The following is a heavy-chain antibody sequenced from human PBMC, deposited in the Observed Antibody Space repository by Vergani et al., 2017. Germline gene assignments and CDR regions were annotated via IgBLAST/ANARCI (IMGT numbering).Heavy chain of an antibody. D-gene: IGHD3-22*01. J-gene: IGHJ6*03. CDR3: AIVRSIGYPLYYYYMDV. Sequence: QVQLVQSGAEVKKPGSSVKVSCKASGGTFSSYAISWVRQAPGQGLEWMGWISAYNGSTKCAQKLQGRVTMTTDTSTGTAYMELRSLRSDDTAVYYCAIVRSIGYPLYYYYMDVWGKGTTVTVSS. V-gene: IGHV1-18*01. CDR2: ISAYNGST. CDR1: GGTFSSYA.